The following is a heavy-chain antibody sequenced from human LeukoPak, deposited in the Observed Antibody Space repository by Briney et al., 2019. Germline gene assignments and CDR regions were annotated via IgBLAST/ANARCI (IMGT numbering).Heavy chain of an antibody. CDR1: GDSVSSDTTA. V-gene: IGHV6-1*01. Sequence: SQALSLTCAISGDSVSSDTTAWNWIRQSPSRGLEWLGRAYYTSKWITNCAVSVRSRITVNPNTSNNQFSLQLNSVTPEDTAVYYCARQNSSWGGFAFDIWGQGTMVTASS. D-gene: IGHD6-13*01. J-gene: IGHJ3*02. CDR2: AYYTSKWIT. CDR3: ARQNSSWGGFAFDI.